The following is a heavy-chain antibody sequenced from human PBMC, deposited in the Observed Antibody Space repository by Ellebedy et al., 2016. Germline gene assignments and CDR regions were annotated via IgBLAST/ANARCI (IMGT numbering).Heavy chain of an antibody. CDR3: AMCSGGSCYSGDYFDY. Sequence: GESLKISCAASGFTFNSYAMSWVRQAPGKGLEWVSAISGSGGSTYYADSVKGRFTISRDNSKNTLYLQMNSLRAEDTAVYYCAMCSGGSCYSGDYFDYWGQGTLVTVSS. D-gene: IGHD2-15*01. V-gene: IGHV3-23*01. CDR1: GFTFNSYA. CDR2: ISGSGGST. J-gene: IGHJ4*02.